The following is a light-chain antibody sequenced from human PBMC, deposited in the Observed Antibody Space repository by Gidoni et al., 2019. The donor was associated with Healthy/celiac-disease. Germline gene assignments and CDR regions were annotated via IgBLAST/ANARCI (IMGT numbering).Light chain of an antibody. Sequence: DIQMTQSPSSLSASVGDRVTITCRASQSISSYLNWYQQKPGKAPKLLIYAASSLQSGVPSRFSDSGSGTDFTLTISSLQPEDFAPYYCQQSYSTLTFGGXTKVEIK. CDR3: QQSYSTLT. CDR2: AAS. CDR1: QSISSY. V-gene: IGKV1-39*01. J-gene: IGKJ4*01.